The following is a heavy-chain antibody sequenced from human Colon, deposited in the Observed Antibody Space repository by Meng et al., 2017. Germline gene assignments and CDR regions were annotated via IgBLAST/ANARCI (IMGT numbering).Heavy chain of an antibody. CDR2: IYHSGRT. Sequence: QVQREESGPGLVKPSGTLSLSCDVSGGSIRNYQWWSWGRQAPGKGLEWIGEIYHSGRTNYNPSVKSRVSMSVDKSQNHFSLRLSSVTAADTAVYYCARSPYSGSALPFFDYWGQGSLVTVSS. J-gene: IGHJ4*02. V-gene: IGHV4-4*02. CDR3: ARSPYSGSALPFFDY. D-gene: IGHD1-26*01. CDR1: GGSIRNYQW.